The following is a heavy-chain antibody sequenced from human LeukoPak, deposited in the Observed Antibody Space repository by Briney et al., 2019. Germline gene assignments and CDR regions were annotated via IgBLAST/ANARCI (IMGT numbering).Heavy chain of an antibody. Sequence: GGSLRLSCAASGFTFDDYAMHWVRHAPGKGLEWVSGISWNSGSIGYADSVKGRFTISRDNAKNSLYLQVNSLRAEDTALYYCAKAYYYDSSSNVFDIWGQGTMVTVSS. V-gene: IGHV3-9*01. D-gene: IGHD3-22*01. CDR1: GFTFDDYA. J-gene: IGHJ3*02. CDR3: AKAYYYDSSSNVFDI. CDR2: ISWNSGSI.